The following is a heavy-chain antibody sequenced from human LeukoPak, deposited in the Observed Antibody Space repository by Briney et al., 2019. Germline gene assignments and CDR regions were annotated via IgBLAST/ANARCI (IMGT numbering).Heavy chain of an antibody. D-gene: IGHD3-22*01. Sequence: ASVKVSCKTSGYTFVAYYVHWVRQAPRQGLERMGWINPNSGDTNYAQKSQGRVTMTRDTSISTAYMELSRLRSDDTAVYYCARGIGYDASGLNWFDSWGQGNLVIVSS. CDR1: GYTFVAYY. CDR2: INPNSGDT. J-gene: IGHJ5*01. CDR3: ARGIGYDASGLNWFDS. V-gene: IGHV1-2*02.